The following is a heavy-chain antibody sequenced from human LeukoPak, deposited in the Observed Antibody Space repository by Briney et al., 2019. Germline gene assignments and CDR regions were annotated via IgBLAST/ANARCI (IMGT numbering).Heavy chain of an antibody. CDR2: IYTSGST. CDR1: GGSISSGSYY. Sequence: SQTLSLTCTVSGGSISSGSYYWSWLRQPAGKGLEWIGRIYTSGSTNYNPSLKSRVTISVDTSKNQFSLKLSSVTAADTAVYYCARSGHYYDSSGYYSYYFDYWGQGTLATVSS. V-gene: IGHV4-61*02. D-gene: IGHD3-22*01. J-gene: IGHJ4*02. CDR3: ARSGHYYDSSGYYSYYFDY.